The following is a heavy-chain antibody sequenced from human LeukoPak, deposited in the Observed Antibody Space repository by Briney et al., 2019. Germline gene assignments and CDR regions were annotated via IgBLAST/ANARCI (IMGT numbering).Heavy chain of an antibody. CDR1: GYTFTGYY. V-gene: IGHV1-2*02. D-gene: IGHD3-16*01. Sequence: GALVKVSCKASGYTFTGYYMHWVRQAPGQGLEWMGWINPNSGGTNYAQKFQGRVTMTRDTSISTAYMELSRLRSDDTAVYYCARNDYVWGSFDYWGQGTLVTVSS. CDR2: INPNSGGT. CDR3: ARNDYVWGSFDY. J-gene: IGHJ4*02.